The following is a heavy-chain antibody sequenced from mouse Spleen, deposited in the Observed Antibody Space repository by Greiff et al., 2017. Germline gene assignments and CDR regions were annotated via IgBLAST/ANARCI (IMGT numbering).Heavy chain of an antibody. CDR1: GYAFSSYW. Sequence: QVQLQQSGAELVKPGASVKISCKASGYAFSSYWMNWVKQRPGKGLEWIGQIYPGDGDTNYNGKFKGKATLTADKSSSTAYMQLSSLTSEDSAVYFCARVYYGSSYDFDYWGQGTTLTVSS. D-gene: IGHD1-1*01. J-gene: IGHJ2*01. CDR3: ARVYYGSSYDFDY. CDR2: IYPGDGDT. V-gene: IGHV1-80*01.